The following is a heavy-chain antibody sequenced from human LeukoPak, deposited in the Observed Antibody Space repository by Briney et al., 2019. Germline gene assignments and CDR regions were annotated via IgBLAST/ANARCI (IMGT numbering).Heavy chain of an antibody. CDR3: ARDGVYGSGIFSLDY. CDR1: GFAVSSNY. CDR2: IYSGGST. Sequence: GGSLRLSCAASGFAVSSNYMSWVRQAPGKGLEWVSVIYSGGSTYYADSVKGRFTISRDNSKNTLYLQMNSLRAEDTAVYYCARDGVYGSGIFSLDYWGQGTLVTVSS. D-gene: IGHD3-10*01. J-gene: IGHJ4*02. V-gene: IGHV3-53*01.